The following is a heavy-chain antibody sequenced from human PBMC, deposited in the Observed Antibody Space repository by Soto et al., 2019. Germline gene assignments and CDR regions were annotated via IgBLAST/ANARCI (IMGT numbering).Heavy chain of an antibody. CDR3: ARVSGSYYYGMDV. D-gene: IGHD1-26*01. CDR2: IYHSGST. CDR1: GGSISSSNW. V-gene: IGHV4-4*02. J-gene: IGHJ6*02. Sequence: QVQLQESGPGLVKPSGTLSLTCAVSGGSISSSNWWSWDRQPPGKGLEWIGEIYHSGSTNYNPSLKSRVTISVDKSKNQFSLKLSPVTAAATAVYYCARVSGSYYYGMDVWGQGTTVTVSS.